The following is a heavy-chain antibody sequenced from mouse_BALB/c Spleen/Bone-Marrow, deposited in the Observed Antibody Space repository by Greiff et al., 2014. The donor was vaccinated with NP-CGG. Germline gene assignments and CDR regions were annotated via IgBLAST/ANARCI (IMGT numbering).Heavy chain of an antibody. CDR2: IDPETGGT. Sequence: VKLVESGAELVRPGASVTLSCKAAGFTFTDYEMHWVKQTPVHGLEWIGGIDPETGGTAYNQKFQGKATLTADKSSNTAYMGLRSLTSEDTAVYFATCLAPCYKGGDCFAYWGQGTLVTVSS. D-gene: IGHD6-1*01. CDR1: GFTFTDYE. CDR3: TCLAPCYKGGDCFAY. J-gene: IGHJ3*01. V-gene: IGHV1-15*01.